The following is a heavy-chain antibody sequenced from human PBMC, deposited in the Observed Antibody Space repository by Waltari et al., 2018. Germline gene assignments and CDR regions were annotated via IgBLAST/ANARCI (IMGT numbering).Heavy chain of an antibody. CDR3: ASPMGVGPLTRYDGLDV. V-gene: IGHV1-69*01. D-gene: IGHD3-16*01. Sequence: QVQLVQSGAEVKQPGSSVRVSCRASGGSFHTYRLSWGRQAPGQGLEWMGGITPIFGTPHYAQKFQGRVTITADESTSTTYMDLTSLRADDTAVYYCASPMGVGPLTRYDGLDVWGQGTTVIVSS. J-gene: IGHJ6*02. CDR2: ITPIFGTP. CDR1: GGSFHTYR.